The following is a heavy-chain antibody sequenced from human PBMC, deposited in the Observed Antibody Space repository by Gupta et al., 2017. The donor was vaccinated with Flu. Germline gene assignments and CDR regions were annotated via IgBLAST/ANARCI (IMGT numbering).Heavy chain of an antibody. J-gene: IGHJ4*02. D-gene: IGHD2-15*01. CDR1: GVTFSTYA. CDR3: ARKGGGHCSGGSCYSFDF. Sequence: QVQLVQSGAEVKKPGSLVKVSCTPSGVTFSTYAINWVRQAPGQGLEWMGGIIPVFGPTNYAQKFQGRVTITADESTSTAYMEISSLRSEDTAVYYCARKGGGHCSGGSCYSFDFWGQGTLVTVSS. V-gene: IGHV1-69*01. CDR2: IIPVFGPT.